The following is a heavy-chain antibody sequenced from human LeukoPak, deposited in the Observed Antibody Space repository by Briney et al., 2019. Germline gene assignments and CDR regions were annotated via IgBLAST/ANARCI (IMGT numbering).Heavy chain of an antibody. J-gene: IGHJ4*02. CDR2: MYYSGST. V-gene: IGHV4-39*01. CDR1: GGSISTGSYY. Sequence: PSETLSLTCTVSGGSISTGSYYWGWIRQPPGKGLEWIGSMYYSGSTYYNPSLQSRVTISVDTSKNQFSLRLTSVTAADTAVYYCARQGGLWLRAPFDYWGQGTLVTVSS. D-gene: IGHD5-18*01. CDR3: ARQGGLWLRAPFDY.